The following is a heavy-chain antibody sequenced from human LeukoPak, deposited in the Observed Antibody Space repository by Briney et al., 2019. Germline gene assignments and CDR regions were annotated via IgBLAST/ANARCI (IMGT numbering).Heavy chain of an antibody. CDR1: GGTFSSYA. V-gene: IGHV1-69*13. J-gene: IGHJ6*03. D-gene: IGHD3-22*01. Sequence: SVKVSCKASGGTFSSYAISWVRQAPGQGLEWMGGIIPIFGTANYAQKFQGRVTITADESTSTAYMELSSLRSEDTAVYYCAREYYDSSGYSPNYYYYYMDVWGKGTTVTISS. CDR2: IIPIFGTA. CDR3: AREYYDSSGYSPNYYYYYMDV.